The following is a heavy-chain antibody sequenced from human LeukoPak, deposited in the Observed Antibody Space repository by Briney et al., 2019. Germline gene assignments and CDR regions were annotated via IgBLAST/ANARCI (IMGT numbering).Heavy chain of an antibody. CDR2: ISSSSSYI. CDR3: ARSGCGECGSDY. V-gene: IGHV3-21*01. Sequence: PGVSLRLSCSASGFTFSNYIMNWVPQTPGKGLERVSSISSSSSYIYYADSLKGRFTISRDNAKNSLYLQMNSLRAEDTAVYYCARSGCGECGSDYWGQGTLVTVSS. J-gene: IGHJ4*02. D-gene: IGHD3-10*01. CDR1: GFTFSNYI.